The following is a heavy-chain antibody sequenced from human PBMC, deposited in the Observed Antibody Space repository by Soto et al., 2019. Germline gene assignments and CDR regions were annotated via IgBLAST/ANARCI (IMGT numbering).Heavy chain of an antibody. Sequence: ASVKVSCKPSGYPFTDLYIHWVRQAPGLGLEWMGWIDPRSGASRKTQRFQGRFTMTRDTSTNTVYMELSSLRSDDTAVYFCARDNYGTLDYRGQATQVTVSS. V-gene: IGHV1-2*02. CDR3: ARDNYGTLDY. CDR2: IDPRSGAS. D-gene: IGHD3-10*01. J-gene: IGHJ4*02. CDR1: GYPFTDLY.